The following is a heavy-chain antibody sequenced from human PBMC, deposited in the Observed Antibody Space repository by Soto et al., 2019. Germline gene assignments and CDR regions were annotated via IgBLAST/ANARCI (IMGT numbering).Heavy chain of an antibody. CDR1: GFTFSSYA. D-gene: IGHD2-2*01. CDR2: ISGGGGST. J-gene: IGHJ4*02. Sequence: EVQLLESGGGLVQPGGSLRLSCAASGFTFSSYAMSWVRQAPGKGLEWVSAISGGGGSTYNADSVKGRFTISRDNSKNTLYLQMNSLRAGDTAVYHCARPNLYCSSTSCYDYWGQGTLVTVSS. CDR3: ARPNLYCSSTSCYDY. V-gene: IGHV3-23*01.